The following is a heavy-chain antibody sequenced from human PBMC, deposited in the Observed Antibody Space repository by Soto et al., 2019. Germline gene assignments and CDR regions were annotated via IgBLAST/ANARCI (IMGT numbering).Heavy chain of an antibody. CDR1: GYTFTTYY. J-gene: IGHJ4*02. CDR2: IDPSAGNT. D-gene: IGHD1-26*01. Sequence: ASVKVSCKASGYTFTTYYIHWVRQAPGQGLEWMGIIDPSAGNTYYAQNFQGRVTMTGDTSTSTVYMELSSLRSEDTAVYYCSREYSGSYNFDDWGQGALVTVSS. V-gene: IGHV1-46*01. CDR3: SREYSGSYNFDD.